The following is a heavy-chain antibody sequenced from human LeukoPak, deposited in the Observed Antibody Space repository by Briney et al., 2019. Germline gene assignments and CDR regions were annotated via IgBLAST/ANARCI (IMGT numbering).Heavy chain of an antibody. CDR1: GYTFTSYD. CDR3: ARDDTIFGVVTYYYYYGMDV. D-gene: IGHD3-3*01. Sequence: ASVKVSCKASGYTFTSYDINWVRQATGQGLEWMGWMNPNSGNTGYAQKFQGRVTMTRNTSISTAYMELSSLRSEDTAVYYCARDDTIFGVVTYYYYYGMDVWGQGTTVTVSS. V-gene: IGHV1-8*01. CDR2: MNPNSGNT. J-gene: IGHJ6*02.